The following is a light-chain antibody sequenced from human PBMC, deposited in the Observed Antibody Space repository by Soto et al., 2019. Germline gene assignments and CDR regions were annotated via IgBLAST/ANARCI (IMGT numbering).Light chain of an antibody. CDR2: GNT. Sequence: QSALTQPPSVSGAPGQRVTMSCTGSSSNIGAGCDVHWYQHLPGTAPKLLIYGNTNRPSGVPDRFSGSKSGTSASLAITGLRAEDEADDYCQYYDTSLSGPVVFGGGTKLTVL. CDR3: QYYDTSLSGPVV. CDR1: SSNIGAGCD. V-gene: IGLV1-40*01. J-gene: IGLJ2*01.